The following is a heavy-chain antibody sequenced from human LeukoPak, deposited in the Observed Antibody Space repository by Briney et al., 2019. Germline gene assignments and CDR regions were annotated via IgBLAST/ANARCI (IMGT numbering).Heavy chain of an antibody. CDR2: VYYTGST. D-gene: IGHD1-14*01. V-gene: IGHV4-61*01. Sequence: SETLSLTCTVSGGSVGSGSYYWSWIRQPPGKGLEWIGYVYYTGSTYYNPSLKSRVTMSVDTSKNQFSLKLSSVTAADTAVYYCARVSGIIRPDYFDYWGQGTLVAVSS. CDR3: ARVSGIIRPDYFDY. J-gene: IGHJ4*02. CDR1: GGSVGSGSYY.